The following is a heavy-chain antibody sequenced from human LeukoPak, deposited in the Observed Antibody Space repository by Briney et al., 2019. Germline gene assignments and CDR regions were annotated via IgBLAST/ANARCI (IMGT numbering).Heavy chain of an antibody. J-gene: IGHJ5*02. CDR3: ARDIAVAGYNWFDP. CDR1: GGSISSGGYY. D-gene: IGHD6-19*01. Sequence: SETLSLTCTVSGGSISSGGYYWSWIRQHPGKGLEWIGYIYYSGSTYYNPSLKSRVAISVDTSKNQFSLKLSSVTAADTAVYYCARDIAVAGYNWFDPWGQGTLVTVSS. V-gene: IGHV4-31*03. CDR2: IYYSGST.